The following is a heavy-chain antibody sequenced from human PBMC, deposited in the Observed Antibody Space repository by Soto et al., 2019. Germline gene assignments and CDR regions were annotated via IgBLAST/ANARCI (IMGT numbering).Heavy chain of an antibody. CDR1: GFTFSSYA. CDR3: VKFPMIAAASGDFQH. Sequence: HPGGSLRLSCSASGFTFSSYAMHWVRQAPGKGLEYVSAISSNGGSTYYADSVKGRFTISRDNSKNTLYLQMSSLRAEDTAVYYCVKFPMIAAASGDFQHWGQGTLVTVSS. CDR2: ISSNGGST. D-gene: IGHD6-13*01. V-gene: IGHV3-64D*06. J-gene: IGHJ1*01.